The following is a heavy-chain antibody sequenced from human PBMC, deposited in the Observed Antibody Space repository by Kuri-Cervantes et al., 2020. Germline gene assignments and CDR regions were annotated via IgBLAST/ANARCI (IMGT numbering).Heavy chain of an antibody. D-gene: IGHD3-3*01. CDR1: GYVFTSSG. CDR3: ARAPMYYDFWSGYSDYYYYMDV. Sequence: GGSLRLSCKASGYVFTSSGISWVRQAPGQGLEWMGWISTYNGDTNYAQKLQGRVTLTRDTSTTTAYMELRSLRPDDTAVYYCARAPMYYDFWSGYSDYYYYMDVWGKGTTVTVSS. J-gene: IGHJ6*03. V-gene: IGHV1-18*01. CDR2: ISTYNGDT.